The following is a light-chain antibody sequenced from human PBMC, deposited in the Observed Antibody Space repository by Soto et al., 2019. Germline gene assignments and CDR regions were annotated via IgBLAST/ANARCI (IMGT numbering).Light chain of an antibody. CDR1: QSVGSK. J-gene: IGKJ3*01. V-gene: IGKV3-15*01. Sequence: EIVMTQSPATLSVSPGERATLSCRASQSVGSKVAWYQQKPGQAPSLLIYGASTRASGIPLRFSGSGSGTEFTLTISSLQSEDFAVYYCQQRSNWPPEFTFGPGTKVDIK. CDR3: QQRSNWPPEFT. CDR2: GAS.